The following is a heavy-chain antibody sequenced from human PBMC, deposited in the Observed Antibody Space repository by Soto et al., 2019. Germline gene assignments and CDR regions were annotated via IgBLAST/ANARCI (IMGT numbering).Heavy chain of an antibody. V-gene: IGHV3-48*02. CDR1: GFTFSSHS. CDR2: ISGGSKSI. J-gene: IGHJ6*02. CDR3: VRDSRRGYGMDV. Sequence: EVQLVESGGGLVQPGGSLRLSCVASGFTFSSHSMNWVRQAPGKGREWVSYISGGSKSIYYAASVKGRFTISRDNAKNSLYLEMNSLRDEDTAVYSCVRDSRRGYGMDVWGPGTTVTVSS. D-gene: IGHD3-10*01.